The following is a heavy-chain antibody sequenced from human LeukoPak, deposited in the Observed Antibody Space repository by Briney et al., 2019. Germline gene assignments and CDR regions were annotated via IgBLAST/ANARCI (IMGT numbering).Heavy chain of an antibody. CDR1: GFTVSTNY. Sequence: GGSLRLSCAASGFTVSTNYMSWVRRAPGKGLEWVSVIYAGGSTYYADSVKGRFTISRDNSKNTLYLQMNSLRAEDTAVYYCASPTYYYDTSGYLSYYFDYWGQGTLVTVSS. CDR3: ASPTYYYDTSGYLSYYFDY. J-gene: IGHJ4*02. D-gene: IGHD3-22*01. V-gene: IGHV3-66*01. CDR2: IYAGGST.